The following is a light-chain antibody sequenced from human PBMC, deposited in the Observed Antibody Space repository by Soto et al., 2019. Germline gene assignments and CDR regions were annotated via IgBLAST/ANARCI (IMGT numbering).Light chain of an antibody. CDR2: EVT. CDR3: CSYAGSSTVV. CDR1: SSDVGSYNL. V-gene: IGLV2-23*02. Sequence: QSVLTQPASVSVSPGQSITISCTGTSSDVGSYNLVSWYHLHPGKAPKLMIYEVTKRPSGISNRFSGSKSGNTASLTISGLQAEDEADYYCCSYAGSSTVVFGGGTKVTVL. J-gene: IGLJ2*01.